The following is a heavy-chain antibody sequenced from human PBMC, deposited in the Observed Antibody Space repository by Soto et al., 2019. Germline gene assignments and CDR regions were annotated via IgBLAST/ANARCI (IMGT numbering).Heavy chain of an antibody. Sequence: GGSLRLSCAASGFTFSTYAMIWVRQAPGKGLEWVSGISGSGGDTYYADSVMGRFTVSRDNSKNTLYLQMNSLRVEDTAVYYCVKDGGRISSLGDYWGQGTLVTVSS. CDR3: VKDGGRISSLGDY. V-gene: IGHV3-23*01. D-gene: IGHD3-16*01. CDR2: ISGSGGDT. J-gene: IGHJ4*02. CDR1: GFTFSTYA.